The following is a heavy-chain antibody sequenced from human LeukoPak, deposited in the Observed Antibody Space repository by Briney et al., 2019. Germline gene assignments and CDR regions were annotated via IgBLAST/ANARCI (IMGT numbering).Heavy chain of an antibody. CDR2: IYYSGST. CDR1: GGSINNYY. CDR3: ARLVAVAGPSTYYFDY. D-gene: IGHD6-19*01. V-gene: IGHV4-59*01. Sequence: SETLSLTCTVSGGSINNYYWSWIRQPPGKGLEWIGSIYYSGSTNYNPSLKSRVTISVDTSKNQFSLQLRSVTAADTAVYYCARLVAVAGPSTYYFDYWGQGTLVTVSS. J-gene: IGHJ4*02.